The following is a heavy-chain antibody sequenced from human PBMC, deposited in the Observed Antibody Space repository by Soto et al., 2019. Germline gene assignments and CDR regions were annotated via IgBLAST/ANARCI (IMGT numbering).Heavy chain of an antibody. CDR2: IYYSGGP. CDR3: ARGVYYYDSSGYYSDY. CDR1: GGSVSSGSYY. V-gene: IGHV4-61*01. Sequence: QVQLQESGPGLVKPSETLSLTCTVSGGSVSSGSYYWSWIRQPPGRGLEGIGYIYYSGGPNSNPSLKSRVTISVDTSKNQFSLKLSSVTAADTAVYYCARGVYYYDSSGYYSDYWGQGTLVTVSS. J-gene: IGHJ4*02. D-gene: IGHD3-22*01.